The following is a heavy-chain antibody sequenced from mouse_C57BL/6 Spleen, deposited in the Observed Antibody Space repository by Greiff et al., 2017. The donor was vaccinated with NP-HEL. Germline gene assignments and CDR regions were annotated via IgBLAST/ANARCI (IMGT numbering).Heavy chain of an antibody. D-gene: IGHD1-1*01. V-gene: IGHV5-9-1*02. CDR1: GFTFSSYA. J-gene: IGHJ1*03. CDR2: ISSGGDYI. CDR3: TRDYYGSSYVDFDV. Sequence: EVQVVESGEGLVKPGGSLKLSCAASGFTFSSYAMSWVRQTPEKRLEWVAYISSGGDYIYYADTVKGRFTISRDNARNTLYLQMSSLKSEDTAMYYCTRDYYGSSYVDFDVWGTGTTVTVSS.